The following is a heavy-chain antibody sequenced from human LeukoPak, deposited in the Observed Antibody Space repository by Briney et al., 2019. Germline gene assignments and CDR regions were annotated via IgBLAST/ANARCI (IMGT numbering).Heavy chain of an antibody. CDR3: VRHVPVSYPDGFDY. CDR2: IYPGDSDT. Sequence: GESLKISCKGSGYNFATKWIGWARQMPGKGLEWMGIIYPGDSDTRYSPSFQGQVTISADKSINTAYLQWSSLKASDTAIYYCVRHVPVSYPDGFDYWGQGTLVTVSS. J-gene: IGHJ4*02. CDR1: GYNFATKW. D-gene: IGHD2-2*01. V-gene: IGHV5-51*01.